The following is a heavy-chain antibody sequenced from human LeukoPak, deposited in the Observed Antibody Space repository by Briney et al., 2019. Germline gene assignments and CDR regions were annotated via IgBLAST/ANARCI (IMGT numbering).Heavy chain of an antibody. D-gene: IGHD3-22*01. CDR3: ASGYQLHF. V-gene: IGHV6-1*01. CDR2: TYFRSKWYS. Sequence: QTLSLTSVISGDTVSGDTAAWNWPRQSPSRGLEWLGRTYFRSKWYSDYAVSVRGRITINADASKNQLSLQLNSVTPEDTAVYFCASGYQLHFWGQGTLVTVSS. CDR1: GDTVSGDTAA. J-gene: IGHJ4*02.